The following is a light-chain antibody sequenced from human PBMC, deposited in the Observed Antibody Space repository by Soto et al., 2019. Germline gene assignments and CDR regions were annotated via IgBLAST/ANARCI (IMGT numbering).Light chain of an antibody. CDR1: QSVLYSSNNKNY. Sequence: DIVMTQSPDSLAVSLGERATINCKSSQSVLYSSNNKNYLAWYQQKPGQPPKLLIYWASTRASGVPDRLSGSGSGTDFALTIGRLQAEDVAVYCCQQYYSTPRTFGQGTKVEIK. CDR2: WAS. J-gene: IGKJ1*01. V-gene: IGKV4-1*01. CDR3: QQYYSTPRT.